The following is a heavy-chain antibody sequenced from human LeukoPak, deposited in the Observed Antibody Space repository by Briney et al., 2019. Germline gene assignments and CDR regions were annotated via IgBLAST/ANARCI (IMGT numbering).Heavy chain of an antibody. Sequence: ASVKVSCKASGYTFTDHNIHWVRQAPGQGLEWMGWISAYNGNTNYAQKLQGRVTMTTDTSTSTAYMELRSLRSDDTAVYYCARVVRLTRSDYWGQGTLVTVSS. CDR2: ISAYNGNT. D-gene: IGHD1-14*01. CDR3: ARVVRLTRSDY. CDR1: GYTFTDHN. J-gene: IGHJ4*02. V-gene: IGHV1-18*04.